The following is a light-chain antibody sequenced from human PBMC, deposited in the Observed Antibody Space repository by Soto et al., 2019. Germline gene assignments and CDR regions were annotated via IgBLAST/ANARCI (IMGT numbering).Light chain of an antibody. CDR2: GAS. V-gene: IGKV3-11*01. Sequence: EIVLAQSSSTLSFSPGERATLFWRASQSVGSSLAWYQQKLGQAPRLLIYGASDRATDIPARFSGSGSGTDFTLIISSLEPEDFAFYFCQQGSTWPWTFGQGTKVDIK. CDR1: QSVGSS. J-gene: IGKJ1*01. CDR3: QQGSTWPWT.